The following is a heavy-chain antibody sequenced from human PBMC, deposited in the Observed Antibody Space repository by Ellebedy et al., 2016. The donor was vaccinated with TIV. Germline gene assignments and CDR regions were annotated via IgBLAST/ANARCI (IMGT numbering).Heavy chain of an antibody. Sequence: MPGGSLRLSCEVFGEPLSGFHWTWIRQSTVRGLEWIGEISHSGGAQYNPSLESRLTISLDTSKKQMSLTLTSVTAADTANYYCARGIGYFGSRSRWFDTWGQGSLVTVSS. J-gene: IGHJ5*02. D-gene: IGHD3-10*01. V-gene: IGHV4-34*01. CDR2: ISHSGGA. CDR3: ARGIGYFGSRSRWFDT. CDR1: GEPLSGFH.